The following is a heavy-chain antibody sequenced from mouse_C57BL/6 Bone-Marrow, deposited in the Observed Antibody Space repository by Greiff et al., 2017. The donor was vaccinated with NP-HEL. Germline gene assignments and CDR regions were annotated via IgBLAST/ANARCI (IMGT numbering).Heavy chain of an antibody. Sequence: VKLQESGPGLVAPSQSLSITCTVSGFSLTSYGVHWVRQPPGKGLEWLVVIWSDGSTTYNSALKSRLSISTDNSKSQVFLKMNSLQTDDTAVYYCARGVSTYYYAMDYWGQGTSVTVSS. D-gene: IGHD5-1*01. V-gene: IGHV2-6*03. J-gene: IGHJ4*01. CDR1: GFSLTSYG. CDR3: ARGVSTYYYAMDY. CDR2: IWSDGST.